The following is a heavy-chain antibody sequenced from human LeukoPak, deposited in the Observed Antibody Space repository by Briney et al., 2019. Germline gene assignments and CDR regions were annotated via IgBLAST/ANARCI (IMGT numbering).Heavy chain of an antibody. Sequence: GGSLRLSCAASGFTFSSYAMSWVRRAPGKGLEWVSAISGSGGSTYYADSVKGRFTISRDNSKNTLYLQMNSLRAEDTAVYYCAKGHSSWYYYYYYYMDVWGKGTTVTVSS. CDR1: GFTFSSYA. D-gene: IGHD6-13*01. J-gene: IGHJ6*03. V-gene: IGHV3-23*01. CDR2: ISGSGGST. CDR3: AKGHSSWYYYYYYYMDV.